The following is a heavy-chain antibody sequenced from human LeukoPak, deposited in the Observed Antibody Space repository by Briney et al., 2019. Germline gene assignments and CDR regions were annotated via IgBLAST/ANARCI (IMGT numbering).Heavy chain of an antibody. D-gene: IGHD6-13*01. Sequence: SETLSLTCAVYGGSFSGYYWSWIRQPPGKGLEWIGEINHSGSTNYNPSLKSRVTISVDTSKNQSSLKLSSVTAADTAVYYCARTLAAAGLRISYYFDYWGQGTLVTVSS. V-gene: IGHV4-34*01. CDR1: GGSFSGYY. J-gene: IGHJ4*02. CDR2: INHSGST. CDR3: ARTLAAAGLRISYYFDY.